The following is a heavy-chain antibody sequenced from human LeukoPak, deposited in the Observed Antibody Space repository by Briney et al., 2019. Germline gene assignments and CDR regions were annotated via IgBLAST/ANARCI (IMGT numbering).Heavy chain of an antibody. J-gene: IGHJ4*02. CDR2: IIPIFGTA. Sequence: SVKVSCKASGGTFSSYAISWVRQAPGHGLEWMGGIIPIFGTANYAQKFQGRVTITADESTSTAYMELSSLRSEDTAVYYCARVAGSGSVPDYWGQGTLVTVSS. V-gene: IGHV1-69*01. CDR3: ARVAGSGSVPDY. CDR1: GGTFSSYA. D-gene: IGHD3-10*01.